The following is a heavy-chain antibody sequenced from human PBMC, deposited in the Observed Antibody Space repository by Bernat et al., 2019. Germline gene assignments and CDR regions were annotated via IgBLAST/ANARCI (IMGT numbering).Heavy chain of an antibody. CDR1: GYTFTGYY. CDR3: AREAAYYGSGSTSPAAFDI. D-gene: IGHD3-10*01. J-gene: IGHJ3*02. V-gene: IGHV1-2*02. Sequence: QVQLVQSGAEVKKPGASVKVSCKASGYTFTGYYMHWVRQAPGQGLEWMGWINPNSGGTNYAQKFQGRVTMTRDTSISTAYMELSRLRSDDTAVYYCAREAAYYGSGSTSPAAFDIWGQGTMVTVSS. CDR2: INPNSGGT.